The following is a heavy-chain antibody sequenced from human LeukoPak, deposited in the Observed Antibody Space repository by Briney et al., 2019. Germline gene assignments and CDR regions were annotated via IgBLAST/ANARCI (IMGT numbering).Heavy chain of an antibody. D-gene: IGHD2-15*01. CDR1: GYTFTSYY. CDR2: INPSGGST. Sequence: ASVKVSCKASGYTFTSYYMHWVRQAPGQGLEWMGIINPSGGSTSYAQKLQGRVTMTRDTSTSTVYMELSSLRSEDTAVYYCARAQDIVVVVAATQWFDPWGQGTLVTVSS. J-gene: IGHJ5*02. CDR3: ARAQDIVVVVAATQWFDP. V-gene: IGHV1-46*01.